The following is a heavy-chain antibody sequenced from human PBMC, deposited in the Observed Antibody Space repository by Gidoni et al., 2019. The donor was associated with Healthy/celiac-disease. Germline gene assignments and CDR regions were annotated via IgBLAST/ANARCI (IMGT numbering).Heavy chain of an antibody. Sequence: QVQLQESGPGLVKPSETLSLTCTVSGGSISSYYWSWIRQPPGKGLEWIGYIYYSGSTNYNPSLKSRVTISVDTSKNQFSLKLSSVTAADTAVYYCARAAGTFGDSFDYWGQGTLVTVSS. V-gene: IGHV4-59*01. J-gene: IGHJ4*02. CDR3: ARAAGTFGDSFDY. CDR2: IYYSGST. D-gene: IGHD3-10*01. CDR1: GGSISSYY.